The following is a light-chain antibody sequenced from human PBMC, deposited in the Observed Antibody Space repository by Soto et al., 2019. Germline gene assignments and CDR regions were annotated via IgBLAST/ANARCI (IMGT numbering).Light chain of an antibody. CDR3: AAWDDILNAYV. CDR2: LGD. CDR1: TSNIGTFY. Sequence: QSVLTQPASASSTPGQTVTISCSGSTSNIGTFYVYWYQHLPGTAPKLLIYLGDQRASGVSDRFSGSKSGTSASLAINGLRSDDEADYYCAAWDDILNAYVFGSGTKVTV. J-gene: IGLJ1*01. V-gene: IGLV1-47*02.